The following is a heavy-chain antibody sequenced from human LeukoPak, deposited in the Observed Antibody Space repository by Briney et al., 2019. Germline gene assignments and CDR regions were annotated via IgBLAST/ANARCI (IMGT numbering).Heavy chain of an antibody. D-gene: IGHD2-2*01. CDR1: GYTFTSYY. CDR2: INPSGGST. V-gene: IGHV1-46*01. J-gene: IGHJ5*02. CDR3: ARDLPDIVVVGNWFDP. Sequence: ASVKVSCKASGYTFTSYYMHWVRQAPGQGLEWMGIINPSGGSTSYAQKFQGRVTMTRDTSTSTVYMELCSLRSEDTAVYYCARDLPDIVVVGNWFDPWGQGTLVTVSS.